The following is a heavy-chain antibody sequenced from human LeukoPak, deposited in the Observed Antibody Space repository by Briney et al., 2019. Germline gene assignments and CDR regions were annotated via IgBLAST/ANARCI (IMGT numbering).Heavy chain of an antibody. J-gene: IGHJ4*02. V-gene: IGHV1-69*01. CDR2: IIPIFGTA. D-gene: IGHD3-3*01. CDR3: ARDEGGDFWSGYYGD. Sequence: GSSVKVSCKASGGTFSSYAISWVRQAPGQGLEWMGGIIPIFGTANYAQKFQGRVTITADESTSTAYMELSSLRSEDTAVYYCARDEGGDFWSGYYGDWGQGTLVTFSS. CDR1: GGTFSSYA.